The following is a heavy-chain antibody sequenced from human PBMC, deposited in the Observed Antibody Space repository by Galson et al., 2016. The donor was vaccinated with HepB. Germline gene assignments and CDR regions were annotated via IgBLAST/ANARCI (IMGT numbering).Heavy chain of an antibody. V-gene: IGHV1-2*02. D-gene: IGHD3-10*01. CDR2: MNPNSAGA. CDR1: GYSFTGYN. Sequence: SVKVSCKASGYSFTGYNLHRVRQAPGQGLEWMGWMNPNSAGATYAQKFQGRVAMTRDMSNSTAYMELSRLRSDDTAVYYCARQLSYFGLDVWGKGTTVTVSS. J-gene: IGHJ6*04. CDR3: ARQLSYFGLDV.